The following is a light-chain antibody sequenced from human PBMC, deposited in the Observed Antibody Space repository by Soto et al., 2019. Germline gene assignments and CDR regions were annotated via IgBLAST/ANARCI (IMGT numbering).Light chain of an antibody. V-gene: IGLV2-23*01. J-gene: IGLJ1*01. CDR2: EGS. CDR3: CSYAGSSTYV. Sequence: SALTQPASVSASPGQSITISCTGTSDDVGGYNLVSWYQQHPGKAPKLMIYEGSQWPSGVSNRFSGSKSGNTASLTISGLQAEDEADYYCCSYAGSSTYVFGTGTKLTVL. CDR1: SDDVGGYNL.